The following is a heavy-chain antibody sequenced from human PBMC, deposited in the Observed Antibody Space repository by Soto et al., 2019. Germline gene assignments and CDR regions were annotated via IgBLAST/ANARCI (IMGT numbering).Heavy chain of an antibody. Sequence: GGSLRLSCAASGFTFSTHAMVWVRQAPGKGLEWVSWISSSGTYVYYADSVEGRFTIFRDDARNSVYLQMNSLTVEDTAVYYCARDGNYHEFWGQGTPVTVSS. V-gene: IGHV3-21*01. CDR3: ARDGNYHEF. D-gene: IGHD1-1*01. J-gene: IGHJ4*02. CDR1: GFTFSTHA. CDR2: ISSSGTYV.